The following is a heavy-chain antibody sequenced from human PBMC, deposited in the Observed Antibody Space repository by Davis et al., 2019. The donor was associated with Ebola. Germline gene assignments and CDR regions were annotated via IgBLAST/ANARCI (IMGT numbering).Heavy chain of an antibody. Sequence: AASVKVSCKASGYTFTSYAMHWVRQAPGQRLEWMGWLNAANGNTRYSQKFQGRVTFTRDTSASTAYMDLRSLTSDDTAVYYCARDQGAGQLDSWGQGTLVTVSS. CDR3: ARDQGAGQLDS. CDR1: GYTFTSYA. V-gene: IGHV1-3*01. CDR2: LNAANGNT. J-gene: IGHJ4*02.